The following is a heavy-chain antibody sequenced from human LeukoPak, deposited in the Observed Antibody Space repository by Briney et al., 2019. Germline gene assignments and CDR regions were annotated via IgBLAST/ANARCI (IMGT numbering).Heavy chain of an antibody. V-gene: IGHV4-59*01. D-gene: IGHD3-9*01. CDR2: IYYSGSP. CDR1: GGSISSYY. Sequence: SETLSLTCTVSGGSISSYYWSWIRQPPGKGLEWIGYIYYSGSPNYNPSLKSRVTISVDTSKNQFFLKLSSVTAADTAVYYCARGHYDILTGYYSEDYWGQGTLVTVSS. J-gene: IGHJ4*02. CDR3: ARGHYDILTGYYSEDY.